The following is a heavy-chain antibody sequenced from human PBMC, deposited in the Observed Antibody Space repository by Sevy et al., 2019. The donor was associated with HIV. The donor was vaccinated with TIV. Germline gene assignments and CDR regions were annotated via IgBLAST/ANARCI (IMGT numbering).Heavy chain of an antibody. Sequence: GGSLRLSCAASGFTFSSYWMHWVRQAPGKGLVWVARIKNDGSSTRYADLVKGRFTISRDNAKNTLHLQMNSLRAGDMGAYYCTRVPGDGYNSPSFGYWGRGTLVTVSS. CDR1: GFTFSSYW. D-gene: IGHD5-12*01. CDR3: TRVPGDGYNSPSFGY. V-gene: IGHV3-74*01. J-gene: IGHJ4*02. CDR2: IKNDGSST.